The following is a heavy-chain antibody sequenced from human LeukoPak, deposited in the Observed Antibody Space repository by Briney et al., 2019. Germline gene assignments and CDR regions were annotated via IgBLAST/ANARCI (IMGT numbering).Heavy chain of an antibody. CDR2: TNYRSQWYN. D-gene: IGHD1-26*01. CDR1: GDSVSSNSAA. Sequence: SQTLSLTCDISGDSVSSNSAAWNWIRQSPSRGLEWLGRTNYRSQWYNEYAVSVKSRITINPDTSKNQFSLQLNSVTPEDTAVYYCGRSVGAAVDYWGQGTLVTVSS. CDR3: GRSVGAAVDY. J-gene: IGHJ4*02. V-gene: IGHV6-1*01.